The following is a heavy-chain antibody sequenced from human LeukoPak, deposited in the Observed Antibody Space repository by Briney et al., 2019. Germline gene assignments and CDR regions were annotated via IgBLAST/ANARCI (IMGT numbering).Heavy chain of an antibody. CDR2: INPNSGGT. CDR1: GYTFTSYY. Sequence: ASVKVSCKASGYTFTSYYMHWVRQAPGQGLEWMGWINPNSGGTNYAQKFQGRVTMTRDTSISTAYMELSRLRSDDTAVYYCARAGGYSNPYYFDYWGQGTLVTVSS. J-gene: IGHJ4*02. V-gene: IGHV1-2*02. D-gene: IGHD4-11*01. CDR3: ARAGGYSNPYYFDY.